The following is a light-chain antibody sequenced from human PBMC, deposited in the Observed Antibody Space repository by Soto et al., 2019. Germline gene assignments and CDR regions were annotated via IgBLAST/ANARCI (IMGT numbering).Light chain of an antibody. Sequence: QSVLTQPASVSGSPGQSITISCTGTSSDVGDNNYVSWYQQHPGKAPKLMIYAVSNRPSGVSNRFSGSKSGNTASLTISGLQAEDEADYYCSSYVSGSTPWVFGGGTKVTVL. V-gene: IGLV2-14*01. CDR1: SSDVGDNNY. J-gene: IGLJ3*02. CDR3: SSYVSGSTPWV. CDR2: AVS.